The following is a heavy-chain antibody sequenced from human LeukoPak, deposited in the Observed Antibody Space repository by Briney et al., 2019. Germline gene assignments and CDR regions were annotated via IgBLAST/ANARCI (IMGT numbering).Heavy chain of an antibody. CDR2: IKQDGSDK. Sequence: GGSLRLSCAASGFTFSNYWMSWVRQAPEKGLEWVANIKQDGSDKYFVDSVKGRFTISRDNAKNSLYLQMNSLRAEDTAVYYCARVACTSCPILYYFDYWGQGTLVTVSS. J-gene: IGHJ4*02. V-gene: IGHV3-7*01. D-gene: IGHD2-2*01. CDR3: ARVACTSCPILYYFDY. CDR1: GFTFSNYW.